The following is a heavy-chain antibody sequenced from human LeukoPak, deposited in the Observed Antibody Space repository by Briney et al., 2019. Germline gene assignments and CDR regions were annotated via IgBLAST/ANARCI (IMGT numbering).Heavy chain of an antibody. CDR3: ARARYSGSYYFDY. J-gene: IGHJ4*02. Sequence: SETLSLTCTVSGGSISSYYWSWIRQPPGKGLEWIGYIYYSGSTNYNPSLKSRVTISVDKSKNQFSLKLSSVTAADTAVYYCARARYSGSYYFDYWGQGTLVTVSS. D-gene: IGHD1-26*01. CDR1: GGSISSYY. CDR2: IYYSGST. V-gene: IGHV4-59*08.